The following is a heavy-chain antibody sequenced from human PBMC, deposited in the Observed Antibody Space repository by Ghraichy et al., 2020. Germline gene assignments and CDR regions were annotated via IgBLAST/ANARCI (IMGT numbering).Heavy chain of an antibody. V-gene: IGHV3-23*01. D-gene: IGHD1/OR15-1a*01. J-gene: IGHJ4*02. CDR1: GFTFSNFV. Sequence: ETLSLTCSASGFTFSNFVMNWVRQAPGKGLEWVSTIGGAFDTYYADSVKGRFTIFRDNSKNTLYLQMNSLRAEDTAVYFCAKDQGTVLASDYWGQGTLVNVS. CDR2: IGGAFDT. CDR3: AKDQGTVLASDY.